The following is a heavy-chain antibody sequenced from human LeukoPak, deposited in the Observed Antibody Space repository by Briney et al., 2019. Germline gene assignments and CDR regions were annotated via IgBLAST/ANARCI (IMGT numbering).Heavy chain of an antibody. CDR2: ISSSSSTI. J-gene: IGHJ3*02. V-gene: IGHV3-48*04. CDR3: ARGYSLRGAFDI. CDR1: GFTFSSYS. D-gene: IGHD2-15*01. Sequence: GGSLRLSCAASGFTFSSYSMDWVRQAPGKGLEWVSYISSSSSTIYYADSVKGRFTISRDNAKNSLYLQMSSLRAEDTAVYYCARGYSLRGAFDIWGHGTMVTVSS.